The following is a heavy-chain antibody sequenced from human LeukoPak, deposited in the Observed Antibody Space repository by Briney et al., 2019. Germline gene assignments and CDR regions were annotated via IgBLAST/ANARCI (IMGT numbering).Heavy chain of an antibody. CDR2: IWYDGSNK. J-gene: IGHJ1*01. CDR1: GFTFSSYG. CDR3: ARGNYDSSGYYYVLPFQH. V-gene: IGHV3-33*01. D-gene: IGHD3-22*01. Sequence: GGSLRLSCAASGFTFSSYGMHWVRQAPGKGLEWVAVIWYDGSNKYYADSVKGRFTISRDNSKNTLYLQMNSLRAEDTAVYYCARGNYDSSGYYYVLPFQHWGQGTLVTVSS.